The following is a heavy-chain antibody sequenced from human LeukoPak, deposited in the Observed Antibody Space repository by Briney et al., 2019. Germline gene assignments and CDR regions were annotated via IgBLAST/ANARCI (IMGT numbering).Heavy chain of an antibody. D-gene: IGHD3-10*01. CDR2: ISTSITYT. CDR3: ARDITIIRGVMSSELDY. J-gene: IGHJ4*01. V-gene: IGHV3-21*01. CDR1: GFTFSNYS. Sequence: GGSLRLSCAASGFTFSNYSMNWVRQAPGKGLEWVSSISTSITYTYYADSVKGRFTISRDNAKSSVYLQMNSLRAEDTAVYYWARDITIIRGVMSSELDYWGQGTLVTVSS.